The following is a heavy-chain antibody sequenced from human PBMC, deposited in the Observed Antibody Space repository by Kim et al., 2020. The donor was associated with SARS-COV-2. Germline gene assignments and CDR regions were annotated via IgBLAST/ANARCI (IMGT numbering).Heavy chain of an antibody. J-gene: IGHJ5*02. CDR3: AKEVDSSSDS. CDR1: GFTFSSYG. Sequence: GGSLRLSCAASGFTFSSYGMHWVRQAPGKGLEWVAVISYDGSNKYYADSVKGRFTISRDNSKNTLYLQMNSLRAEDTAVYYCAKEVDSSSDSWGQGTLVTVSA. CDR2: ISYDGSNK. D-gene: IGHD6-13*01. V-gene: IGHV3-30*18.